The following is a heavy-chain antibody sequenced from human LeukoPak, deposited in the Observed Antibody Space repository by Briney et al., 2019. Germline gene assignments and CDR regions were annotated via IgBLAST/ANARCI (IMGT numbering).Heavy chain of an antibody. CDR2: FDPEDGET. D-gene: IGHD4-11*01. V-gene: IGHV1-24*01. Sequence: VASVKVSCKVSGYTLTELSMHWVRPAPGKGLEWMGGFDPEDGETIYAQKFQGRVTMTEDTSTDTAYMELSSLRSEDTAVYYCATDKPGDYSLNWGQGTLVTVSS. CDR3: ATDKPGDYSLN. J-gene: IGHJ4*02. CDR1: GYTLTELS.